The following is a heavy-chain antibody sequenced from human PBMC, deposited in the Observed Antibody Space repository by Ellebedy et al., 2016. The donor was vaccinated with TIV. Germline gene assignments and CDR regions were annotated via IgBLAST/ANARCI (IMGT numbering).Heavy chain of an antibody. J-gene: IGHJ4*02. D-gene: IGHD5-18*01. V-gene: IGHV3-23*01. CDR3: AKDSIDDGYWDFDS. CDR2: IVQGGST. Sequence: GESLKISCAASGFTFSSYAMSWVRQAPGKGLEWVSGIVQGGSTYYAASVKGRFTISRDNSRSSVYLQMNSLRAEDTAVYFCAKDSIDDGYWDFDSWGQGTLVAVSS. CDR1: GFTFSSYA.